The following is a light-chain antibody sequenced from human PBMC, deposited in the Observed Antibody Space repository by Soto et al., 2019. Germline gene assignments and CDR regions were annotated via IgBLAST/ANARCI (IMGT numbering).Light chain of an antibody. CDR3: QHLNSYPPT. Sequence: DIQLTQSPSVLSASIGDSVTITCRAIQGISSYLACYQQKPGRDPKLLIYAASTLQSGFPARFSGSGSGTEFTLTISSLQPEDFATYYGQHLNSYPPTFGPGTKVDIK. CDR2: AAS. J-gene: IGKJ3*01. V-gene: IGKV1-9*01. CDR1: QGISSY.